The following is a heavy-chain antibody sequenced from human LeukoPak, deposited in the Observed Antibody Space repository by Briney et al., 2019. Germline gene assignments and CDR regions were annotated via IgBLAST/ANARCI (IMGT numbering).Heavy chain of an antibody. CDR3: ARGASTLRYFDWLYWFDL. V-gene: IGHV4-4*07. CDR2: IYTSGST. D-gene: IGHD3-9*01. CDR1: GGSISSYY. Sequence: SETLSLTCTVSGGSISSYYWSWIRQPAGKGLEWIGRIYTSGSTNYNPSLKSRVTMSVDTSKNQFSLRLSSVTAADTAVYYCARGASTLRYFDWLYWFDLWGQGTLVTVSS. J-gene: IGHJ5*02.